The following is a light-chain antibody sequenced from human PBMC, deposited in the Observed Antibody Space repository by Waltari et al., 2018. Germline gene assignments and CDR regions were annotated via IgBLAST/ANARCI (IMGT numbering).Light chain of an antibody. J-gene: IGKJ4*01. Sequence: EIVLTQSPATLSLSPGERASLPCRASQSVSTYLAWYQQKLGQAPRLLIYDASNRATDIPARFSGSGSGTDFTLTISSLEPEDFAVYYCQQRRSWPLTFGGGTKVEIK. CDR3: QQRRSWPLT. CDR1: QSVSTY. V-gene: IGKV3-11*01. CDR2: DAS.